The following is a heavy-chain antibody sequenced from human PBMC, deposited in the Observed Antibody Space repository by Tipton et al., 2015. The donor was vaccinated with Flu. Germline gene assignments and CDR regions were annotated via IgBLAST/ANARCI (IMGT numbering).Heavy chain of an antibody. Sequence: LRLSCTVSGYSISRGYYWGWIRQPPGKGLEWIGSIYHSGSTYYNPSLKSRVTISVDTSKNQLSLKLSSVTAADTAVYYCASIPSMVQGVIIPDYYYYGMDVWGQGTTVTVSS. J-gene: IGHJ6*02. CDR2: IYHSGST. D-gene: IGHD3-10*01. CDR1: GYSISRGYY. V-gene: IGHV4-38-2*02. CDR3: ASIPSMVQGVIIPDYYYYGMDV.